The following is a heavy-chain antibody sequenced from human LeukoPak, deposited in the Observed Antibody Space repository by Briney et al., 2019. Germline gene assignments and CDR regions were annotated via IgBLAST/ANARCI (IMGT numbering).Heavy chain of an antibody. CDR1: GYTFTSYD. D-gene: IGHD5-12*01. CDR2: MNPNSGNT. J-gene: IGHJ6*03. V-gene: IGHV1-8*03. Sequence: GASVKVSCKASGYTFTSYDINWVRQATGQGLEWMGWMNPNSGNTGYAQRFQGRVTITRNTSISTAYMELSSLRSEDTAVYYCARVVGNGRGYSGDYYYYMDVWGKGTTVTISS. CDR3: ARVVGNGRGYSGDYYYYMDV.